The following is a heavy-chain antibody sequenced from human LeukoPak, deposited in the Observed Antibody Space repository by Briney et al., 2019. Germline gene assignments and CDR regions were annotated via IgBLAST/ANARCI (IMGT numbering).Heavy chain of an antibody. D-gene: IGHD3-9*01. Sequence: PGGSLRLSCAASGFTFSSYAMSWVRQAPGKGLEWVSYISSSSSTIYYADSVKGRFTISRDNAKNSLYLQMNSLRAEDTAVYYCQTYYDILTGEGFDYWGQGTLVTVSS. CDR3: QTYYDILTGEGFDY. CDR2: ISSSSSTI. J-gene: IGHJ4*02. CDR1: GFTFSSYA. V-gene: IGHV3-48*01.